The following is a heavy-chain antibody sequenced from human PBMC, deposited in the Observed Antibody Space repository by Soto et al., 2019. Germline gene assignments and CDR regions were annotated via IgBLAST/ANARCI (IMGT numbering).Heavy chain of an antibody. J-gene: IGHJ5*02. CDR3: AKDAVAYNGEWDWFDL. CDR1: GFTFKNFA. V-gene: IGHV3-23*01. CDR2: IGGSGSSA. D-gene: IGHD3-10*01. Sequence: EVQLLESGGGLVQPGGSLRLSCAASGFTFKNFAVSWVRQAPGKGMEWVSAIGGSGSSANYADSVKGRFTVSRDDSTSTLYLHVSGLRVDDTALYYCAKDAVAYNGEWDWFDLWGQGTLVTVSS.